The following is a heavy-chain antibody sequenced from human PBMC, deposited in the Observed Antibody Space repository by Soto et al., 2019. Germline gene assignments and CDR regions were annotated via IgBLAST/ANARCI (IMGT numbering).Heavy chain of an antibody. J-gene: IGHJ6*02. D-gene: IGHD2-15*01. CDR2: ISAYNGNT. CDR1: GYTFTSYG. V-gene: IGHV1-18*01. Sequence: QVQLVQSGAEVKKPGASVKVSCKASGYTFTSYGISWVRQAPGQGLEWMGWISAYNGNTNSAQKLQGRVTMTTDTATSTAYRELRSLRSDDTAVYYCARDRTGVAALWEYYYYGMDVWGQGNTVTVSS. CDR3: ARDRTGVAALWEYYYYGMDV.